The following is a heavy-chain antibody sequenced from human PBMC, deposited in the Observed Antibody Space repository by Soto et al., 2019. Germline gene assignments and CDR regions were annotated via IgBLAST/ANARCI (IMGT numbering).Heavy chain of an antibody. J-gene: IGHJ5*02. Sequence: PSETLSLTCTVSGGXICSYYWSWIRQPPGKGLEWIGYIYYSGSTNYNPSLKSRVTISVDTSKNQFSLKLSSVTAADTAVYYCARDNVDTAMVSWFDPWGQGTLVTVSS. CDR2: IYYSGST. D-gene: IGHD5-18*01. CDR3: ARDNVDTAMVSWFDP. V-gene: IGHV4-59*01. CDR1: GGXICSYY.